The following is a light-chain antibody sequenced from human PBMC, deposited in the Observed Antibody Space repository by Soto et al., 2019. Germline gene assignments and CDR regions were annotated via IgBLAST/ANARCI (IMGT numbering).Light chain of an antibody. J-gene: IGKJ4*01. Sequence: DIQMTQSPSSLSASIGDRVTITCRASQGINNFLAWYQQKPGEPPKLLLYAASILRSGVPSRFSGSGSGTDFTLTISSLQPEDVATYYCQQYDSYSLTFGGGTRVEIK. CDR3: QQYDSYSLT. CDR1: QGINNF. CDR2: AAS. V-gene: IGKV1-27*01.